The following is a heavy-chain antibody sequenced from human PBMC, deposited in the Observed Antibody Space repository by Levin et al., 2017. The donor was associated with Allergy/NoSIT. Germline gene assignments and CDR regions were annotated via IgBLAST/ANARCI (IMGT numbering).Heavy chain of an antibody. J-gene: IGHJ6*02. Sequence: GGSLRLSCAASGFTFSSYGMHWVRQAPGKGLEWVAVISYDGSNKYYADSVKGRFTISRDNSKNTLYLQMNSLRAEDTAVYYCAKEFGGAAFAGMDVWGQGTTVTVSS. D-gene: IGHD3-16*01. CDR2: ISYDGSNK. CDR3: AKEFGGAAFAGMDV. V-gene: IGHV3-30*18. CDR1: GFTFSSYG.